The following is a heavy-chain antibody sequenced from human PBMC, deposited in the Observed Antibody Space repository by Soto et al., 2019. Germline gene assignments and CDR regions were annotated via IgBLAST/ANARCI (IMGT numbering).Heavy chain of an antibody. CDR2: ISAYNGNT. Sequence: ASVKVSCKASGYTFTSYGISWLRQAPGQGLEWMGWISAYNGNTNYAQKLQGRVTMTTDTSTSTAYMELRSLRSDDTAVYYCARDCAAAGAFDYWGQETLLTVSS. J-gene: IGHJ4*02. V-gene: IGHV1-18*01. CDR1: GYTFTSYG. D-gene: IGHD6-13*01. CDR3: ARDCAAAGAFDY.